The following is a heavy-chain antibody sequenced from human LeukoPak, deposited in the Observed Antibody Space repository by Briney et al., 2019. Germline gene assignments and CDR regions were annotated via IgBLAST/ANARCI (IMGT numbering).Heavy chain of an antibody. CDR3: VYSNYELELDP. D-gene: IGHD4-11*01. V-gene: IGHV1-24*01. Sequence: ASVKVSCKVSGYTLTELSMHWVRQAPGKGLEGMGGFDPEDGETIYAQKFQGRVTMTEDTSTDTAYMELSSLRSEDTAVYYCVYSNYELELDPWGQGTLVTVSS. CDR2: FDPEDGET. CDR1: GYTLTELS. J-gene: IGHJ5*02.